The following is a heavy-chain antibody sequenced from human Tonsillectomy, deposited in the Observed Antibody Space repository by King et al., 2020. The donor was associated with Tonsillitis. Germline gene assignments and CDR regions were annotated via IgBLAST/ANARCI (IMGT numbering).Heavy chain of an antibody. CDR2: ISYDGSNQ. V-gene: IGHV3-30*04. CDR1: GFTFSNYA. J-gene: IGHJ6*02. Sequence: VQLVESGGGVVQPGRSLRLSCAASGFTFSNYAMHWVRQAPGKGLEWVADISYDGSNQYYADSVKGGFIISRDNSKNTLSLQINSLRAEETAVYYCARRDGALDYYYYGMDGWGQGTTVTVSS. CDR3: ARRDGALDYYYYGMDG. D-gene: IGHD4-17*01.